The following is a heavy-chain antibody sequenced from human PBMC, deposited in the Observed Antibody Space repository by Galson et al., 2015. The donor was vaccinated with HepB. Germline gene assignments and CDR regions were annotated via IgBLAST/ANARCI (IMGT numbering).Heavy chain of an antibody. J-gene: IGHJ5*02. V-gene: IGHV3-23*01. CDR3: AKDGGDIVVVPAAIEGWFDP. D-gene: IGHD2-2*01. Sequence: SLRLSCAASGFTFSSYAMSWVRQAPGKGLEWVSAISGSGGSTYYADSVKGRFTISRDNSKNTLYLQMNSLRAEDTAVYYCAKDGGDIVVVPAAIEGWFDPWGQGTLVTVSS. CDR1: GFTFSSYA. CDR2: ISGSGGST.